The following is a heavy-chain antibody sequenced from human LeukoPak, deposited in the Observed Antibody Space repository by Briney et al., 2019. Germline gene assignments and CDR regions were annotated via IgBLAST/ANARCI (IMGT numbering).Heavy chain of an antibody. V-gene: IGHV3-30*03. CDR2: ISFDGSYK. CDR1: GFTFSSYG. D-gene: IGHD2-8*01. J-gene: IGHJ4*02. Sequence: GRSLRLSCAASGFTFSSYGMHWVRQAPGKGLEWVTFISFDGSYKYYPDSVKGRFTISRDNSKYTLYLQMNSLRADDTAVYYCVRDMYDSTSYYFDYWGQGTLVTVSS. CDR3: VRDMYDSTSYYFDY.